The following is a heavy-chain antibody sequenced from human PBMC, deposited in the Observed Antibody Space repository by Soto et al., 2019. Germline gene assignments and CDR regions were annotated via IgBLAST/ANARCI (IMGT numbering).Heavy chain of an antibody. J-gene: IGHJ4*02. Sequence: GGSLRLSCAASGFTFSSYAMSWVRQAPGKGLEWVSAISGSGGSTYYADSVKGRFTISRDNSKNTLYLQMNSLRAEDTAVYYCAKDRHPLPCGGDCYSRYWVFDYWGQGTLVTVSS. V-gene: IGHV3-23*01. CDR2: ISGSGGST. D-gene: IGHD2-21*01. CDR3: AKDRHPLPCGGDCYSRYWVFDY. CDR1: GFTFSSYA.